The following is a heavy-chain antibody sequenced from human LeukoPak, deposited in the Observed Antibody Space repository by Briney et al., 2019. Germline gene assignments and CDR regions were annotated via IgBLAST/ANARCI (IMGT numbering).Heavy chain of an antibody. J-gene: IGHJ4*02. CDR1: GGSITSTNY. Sequence: SATLSLTCGVSGGSITSTNYWTWVRQAPGKGLEWIGEVNLQGSTNYNPSLMGRVAISVDMSENHISLQLTSVTAADTAVYYCAREGGPYRPLDYSGQGTLVTVSS. CDR2: VNLQGST. CDR3: AREGGPYRPLDY. V-gene: IGHV4-4*02.